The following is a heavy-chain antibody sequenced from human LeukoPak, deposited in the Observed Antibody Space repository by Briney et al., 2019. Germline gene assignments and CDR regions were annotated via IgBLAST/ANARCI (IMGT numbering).Heavy chain of an antibody. CDR1: GFTFSNNW. Sequence: GGSLRLSCAASGFTFSNNWMHWVRQAPGKGLVWVSRISKDESTTSYADSVKGRFTISRDNSKNTLYLQMNSLRTEDTAVYYCARDRPMVRGVIPWYFDLWGRGTLVTVSS. CDR3: ARDRPMVRGVIPWYFDL. V-gene: IGHV3-74*01. J-gene: IGHJ2*01. D-gene: IGHD3-10*01. CDR2: ISKDESTT.